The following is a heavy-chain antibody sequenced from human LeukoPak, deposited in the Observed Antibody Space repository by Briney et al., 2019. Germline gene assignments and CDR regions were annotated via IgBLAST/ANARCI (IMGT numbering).Heavy chain of an antibody. V-gene: IGHV4-61*01. CDR2: IYYSGST. CDR3: ARDRDYYDSSGYYFLYYYYGMDV. D-gene: IGHD3-22*01. CDR1: GGSVSSGSYY. Sequence: SETLSLTCTVSGGSVSSGSYYWSWIRQPPGKGLEWIGYIYYSGSTNYNPSLKSRVTISVDTSKNQFSLKLSSVTAADTAVYYCARDRDYYDSSGYYFLYYYYGMDVWGQGTTVTVSS. J-gene: IGHJ6*02.